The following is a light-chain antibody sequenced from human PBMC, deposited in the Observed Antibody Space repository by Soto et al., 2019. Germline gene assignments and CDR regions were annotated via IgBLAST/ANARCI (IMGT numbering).Light chain of an antibody. J-gene: IGKJ1*01. CDR3: QQYNSYQGT. V-gene: IGKV1-5*03. Sequence: DIQMTQSPSTLSASVGDRVTITCRASQSISSWLAWYQQKPGKAPKLLIYKASSLESGVTSRFSGSGSGTEFNLTISSLQPDDFATYYCQQYNSYQGTFGQGTKVEIK. CDR2: KAS. CDR1: QSISSW.